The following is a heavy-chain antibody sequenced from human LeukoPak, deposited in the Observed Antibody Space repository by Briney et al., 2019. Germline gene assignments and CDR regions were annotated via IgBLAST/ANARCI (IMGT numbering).Heavy chain of an antibody. Sequence: PGGSLRLSCAASGFTFSSYGMHWVRQAPGKGPEWVANIKADGSEKHYVDSVKGRFSISRDNAKNSLYLQMNSLRAEDTAVYYCARDSSARDWGQGTLVTVSS. CDR1: GFTFSSYG. J-gene: IGHJ4*02. V-gene: IGHV3-7*01. D-gene: IGHD3-22*01. CDR3: ARDSSARD. CDR2: IKADGSEK.